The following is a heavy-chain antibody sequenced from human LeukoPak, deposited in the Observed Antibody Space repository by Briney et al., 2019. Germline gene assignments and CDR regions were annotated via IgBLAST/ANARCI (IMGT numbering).Heavy chain of an antibody. D-gene: IGHD2-15*01. CDR3: ARSVASLLPLLPYYYYFFMDV. CDR2: INPIRGGT. V-gene: IGHV1-2*02. J-gene: IGHJ6*03. Sequence: ASVHDSCQSTVYTFIGYLMHGVGQAAGQRRDWVGGINPIRGGTNYVQRFQGRVTMTRDTSISTAYMELSRLRSDETAVYYCARSVASLLPLLPYYYYFFMDVWGKGTTVTISS. CDR1: VYTFIGYL.